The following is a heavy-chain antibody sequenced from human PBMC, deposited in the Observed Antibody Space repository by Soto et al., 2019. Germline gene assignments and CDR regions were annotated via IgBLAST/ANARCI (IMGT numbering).Heavy chain of an antibody. CDR1: GYTFTTYA. J-gene: IGHJ5*02. CDR2: INAGNGNT. V-gene: IGHV1-3*01. CDR3: ARDRSVAVAGPGWFDP. D-gene: IGHD6-19*01. Sequence: GASVKVSCKASGYTFTTYAMHWVRQAHGQRLEWMGWINAGNGNTKYSQKFQGRVTITRDTSASTAYMELSSLRSEDTAVYYCARDRSVAVAGPGWFDPWGQGTLVTVSS.